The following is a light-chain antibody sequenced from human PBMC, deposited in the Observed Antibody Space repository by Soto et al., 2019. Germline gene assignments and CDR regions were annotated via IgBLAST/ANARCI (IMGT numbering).Light chain of an antibody. CDR1: QSVSSS. Sequence: EIVMTQSPATLSVSPGERATLSCRASQSVSSSLAWYQQKPGQAPRLLIYGASTRATGIPARFSGGGSGTEFTLTISSLQSEDFAVYYCQQYNNWPFTFGGGTKVDTK. V-gene: IGKV3-15*01. J-gene: IGKJ4*01. CDR2: GAS. CDR3: QQYNNWPFT.